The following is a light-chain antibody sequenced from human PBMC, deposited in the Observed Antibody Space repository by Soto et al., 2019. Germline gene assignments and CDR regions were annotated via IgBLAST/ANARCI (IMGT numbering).Light chain of an antibody. CDR1: QSISSNN. CDR3: QHFGTSPPWT. J-gene: IGKJ1*01. Sequence: EIVLTQSPGTLSLSPGERATLSCRASQSISSNNLAWYQQIPGQAPRVLIYGTSNRATGIPDRFSGSGSGTDFTLTISRLEPEDFAVYYCQHFGTSPPWTFGQGTKVEIK. CDR2: GTS. V-gene: IGKV3-20*01.